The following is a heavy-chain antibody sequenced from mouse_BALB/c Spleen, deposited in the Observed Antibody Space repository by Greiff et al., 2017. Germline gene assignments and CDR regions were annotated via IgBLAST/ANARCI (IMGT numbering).Heavy chain of an antibody. CDR3: ARVLRAMDY. Sequence: EVQLVESGGGLVKPGGSLKLSCAASGFTFSSYAMSWVRQTPEKRLEWVATISSGGSYTYYPDSVKGRFTISRDNAKNTLYLQMSSLRSEDTAMYYCARVLRAMDYWGQGTSVTVSS. CDR2: ISSGGSYT. V-gene: IGHV5-9-3*01. J-gene: IGHJ4*01. CDR1: GFTFSSYA.